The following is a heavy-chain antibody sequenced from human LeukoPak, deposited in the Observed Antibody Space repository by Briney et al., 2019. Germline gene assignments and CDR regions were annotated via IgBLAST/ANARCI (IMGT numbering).Heavy chain of an antibody. D-gene: IGHD3-10*01. CDR3: AKARNPWFGEPYLDY. CDR2: ISSSSSYI. V-gene: IGHV3-21*01. CDR1: GFTFSSYS. J-gene: IGHJ4*02. Sequence: PGGSLRLSCAASGFTFSSYSMNWVRQAPGKGLEWVSSISSSSSYIYYADSVKGRFTISRDNSKNTLYLQMNSLRAEDTAVYYCAKARNPWFGEPYLDYWGQGTLVTVSS.